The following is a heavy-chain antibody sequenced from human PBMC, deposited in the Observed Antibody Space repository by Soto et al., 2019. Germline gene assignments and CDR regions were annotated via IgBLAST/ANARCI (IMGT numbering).Heavy chain of an antibody. Sequence: QITLKESGPTLVKPTQTLTLTCTFSGFSLSTSGVGVGWIRQPPGKALEWLALIYWDDDKRYSPSLKSRLTITKDTSKNPVVLTMTNMDPGDTATYYRAHKGNLLWFGEELNWFAPWGQGTLVTVSS. V-gene: IGHV2-5*02. CDR2: IYWDDDK. CDR1: GFSLSTSGVG. J-gene: IGHJ5*02. CDR3: AHKGNLLWFGEELNWFAP. D-gene: IGHD3-10*01.